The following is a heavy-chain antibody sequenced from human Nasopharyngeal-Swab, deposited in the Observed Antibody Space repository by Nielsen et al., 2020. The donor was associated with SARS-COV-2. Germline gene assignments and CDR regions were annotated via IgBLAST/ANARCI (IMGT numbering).Heavy chain of an antibody. CDR3: ARGSLFVSSGYYLDFDA. J-gene: IGHJ4*02. CDR1: GFTFNNFE. D-gene: IGHD3-22*01. Sequence: GESLKISCAAAGFTFNNFELTWVRQAPGKGLEWLSSISTSGTTMYYADSVKGRFTISRDDAKNSLYLQMNSLRVEDTAVYYCARGSLFVSSGYYLDFDAWGQGTLVTVSS. CDR2: ISTSGTTM. V-gene: IGHV3-48*03.